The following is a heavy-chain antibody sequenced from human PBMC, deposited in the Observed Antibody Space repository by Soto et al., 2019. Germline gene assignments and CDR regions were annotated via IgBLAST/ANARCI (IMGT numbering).Heavy chain of an antibody. V-gene: IGHV3-30*03. CDR2: ISYDGSNK. J-gene: IGHJ4*02. CDR1: GFTFSSYG. CDR3: AANFDY. Sequence: PGGSLRLSCAASGFTFSSYGMHWVRQAPGKGLEWVAVISYDGSNKYYADSVKGRFTISRDNSKSTLYLQINSLRTEDTAVYYCAANFDYWGQGTLVTVSS.